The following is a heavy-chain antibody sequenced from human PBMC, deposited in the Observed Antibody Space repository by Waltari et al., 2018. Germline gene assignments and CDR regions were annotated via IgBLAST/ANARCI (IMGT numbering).Heavy chain of an antibody. J-gene: IGHJ5*02. Sequence: EVQLVESGGGLVQPGGSLRLSCAASEFTFSSYWMSWVRQAPGKGLEWVANIKQDGSAKYYVDSVKGRFTISRDNARNSLYLQMNILRAEDTAVYYCARDSQYHLPAWGQGTLVTVSS. CDR3: ARDSQYHLPA. V-gene: IGHV3-7*01. CDR2: IKQDGSAK. CDR1: EFTFSSYW. D-gene: IGHD2-2*01.